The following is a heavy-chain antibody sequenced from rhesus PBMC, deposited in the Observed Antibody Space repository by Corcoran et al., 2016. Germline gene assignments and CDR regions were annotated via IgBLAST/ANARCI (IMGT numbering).Heavy chain of an antibody. CDR1: GGSISRGYYY. J-gene: IGHJ4*01. CDR3: ARDTSSWSIDY. V-gene: IGHV4-122*02. CDR2: ITYSGST. D-gene: IGHD6-13*01. Sequence: QVQLQESGPGLVKPSETLSLTCAVSGGSISRGYYYWSWIHQPPWKGLEWIGYITYSGSTSYNPSLKLRVTISRDTSKNQFYLKLSSVTAADTAVYDCARDTSSWSIDYWGQGVLVTVSS.